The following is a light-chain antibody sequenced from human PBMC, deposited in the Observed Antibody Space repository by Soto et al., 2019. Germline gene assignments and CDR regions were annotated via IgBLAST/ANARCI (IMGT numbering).Light chain of an antibody. J-gene: IGKJ4*01. CDR2: LGS. V-gene: IGKV2-28*01. Sequence: EIVLTQSPLSLPVTPGEPASISCRSSQSLLYSNGYNYLVWYLQRPGQSPQLLIYLGSNRASGVPDRFSRSGSGTDFTLKISRVEAEDVGVYYCMQAQQAPPTFGGGTKVEIK. CDR1: QSLLYSNGYNY. CDR3: MQAQQAPPT.